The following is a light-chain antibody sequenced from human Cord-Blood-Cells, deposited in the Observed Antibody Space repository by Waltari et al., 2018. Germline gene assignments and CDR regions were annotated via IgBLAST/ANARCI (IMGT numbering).Light chain of an antibody. V-gene: IGLV2-14*01. CDR2: AVS. CDR1: SSDVGGYNY. Sequence: QSALTQPASVSGSPGMSITISCTGTSSDVGGYNYVSWYQQHPGKDPKLMIYAVSNRPSGVSNRFSGSKSGNTASLTISGLQAEDEADYYCSSYTSSSTLVFGGGTKLTVL. CDR3: SSYTSSSTLV. J-gene: IGLJ2*01.